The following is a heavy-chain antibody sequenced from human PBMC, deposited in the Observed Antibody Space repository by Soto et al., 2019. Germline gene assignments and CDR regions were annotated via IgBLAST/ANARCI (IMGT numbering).Heavy chain of an antibody. CDR3: ARQYLIAARHGWFDP. CDR1: GGSISSSSYY. Sequence: LPDTLSLTCTVSGGSISSSSYYWGWIRQPPGKGLEWIGSIYYSGSTYYNPSLKSRVTISVDTSKNHFSLKRSSVTAADTAVYYCARQYLIAARHGWFDPWGQGTLVTVSS. CDR2: IYYSGST. D-gene: IGHD6-6*01. J-gene: IGHJ5*02. V-gene: IGHV4-39*01.